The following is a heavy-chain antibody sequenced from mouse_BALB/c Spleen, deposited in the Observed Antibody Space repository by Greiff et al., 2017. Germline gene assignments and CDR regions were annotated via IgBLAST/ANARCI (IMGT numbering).Heavy chain of an antibody. V-gene: IGHV5-9-4*01. J-gene: IGHJ2*01. Sequence: EVKLVESGGGLVKPGGSLKLSCAASGFTFSSYAMSWVRQSPEKRLEWVAEISSGGSYTYYPDTVTGRFTISRDNAKNTLYLEMSSLRSEDTAMYYCAREEGRYFDYWGQGTTLTVSS. CDR3: AREEGRYFDY. CDR1: GFTFSSYA. CDR2: ISSGGSYT. D-gene: IGHD3-3*01.